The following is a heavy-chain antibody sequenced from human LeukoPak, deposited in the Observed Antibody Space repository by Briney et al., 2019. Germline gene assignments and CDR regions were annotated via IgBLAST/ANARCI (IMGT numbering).Heavy chain of an antibody. Sequence: GESLKISCKGSGYTFTGYWIAWVRQMPGKGLELMGIIYPGDSGTIYSPSFQGHLTISADKSISTAYLQWSSLKASDTAIYYCARQLGLRSLDYWGQGTLVTVSS. CDR1: GYTFTGYW. D-gene: IGHD3-16*01. CDR2: IYPGDSGT. CDR3: ARQLGLRSLDY. J-gene: IGHJ4*02. V-gene: IGHV5-51*01.